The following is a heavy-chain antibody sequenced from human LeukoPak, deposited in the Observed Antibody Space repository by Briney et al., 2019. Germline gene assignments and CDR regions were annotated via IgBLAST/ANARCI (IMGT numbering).Heavy chain of an antibody. Sequence: SETLSLTCTVSGGSISSSSYYWSWIRQPPGKGLEWIGYIYYSGSTNYNPSLKSRVTISVDTSKNQFSLKLSSVTAADTAVYYCARESPTQAVVTAKEVDHGMDVWGQGTTVTVSS. CDR3: ARESPTQAVVTAKEVDHGMDV. CDR1: GGSISSSSYY. D-gene: IGHD5-18*01. CDR2: IYYSGST. V-gene: IGHV4-61*01. J-gene: IGHJ6*02.